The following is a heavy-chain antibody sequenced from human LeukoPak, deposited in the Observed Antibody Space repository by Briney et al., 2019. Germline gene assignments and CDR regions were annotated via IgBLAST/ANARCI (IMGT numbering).Heavy chain of an antibody. CDR2: ISYDGSNK. J-gene: IGHJ3*02. Sequence: GGSLRLSCAASGFTFSSYGMHWVRQAPGKGLEWVAVISYDGSNKYYADSVKGRFTISRDNSKNTLYLQMNSLRAEDTAVYYCAKAESGWETDGFDIWGQGTMVTVSS. CDR1: GFTFSSYG. D-gene: IGHD6-19*01. CDR3: AKAESGWETDGFDI. V-gene: IGHV3-30*18.